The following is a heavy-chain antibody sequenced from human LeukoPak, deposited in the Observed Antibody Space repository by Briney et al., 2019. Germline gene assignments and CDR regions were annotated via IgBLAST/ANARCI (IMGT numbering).Heavy chain of an antibody. CDR2: IIPIFGTA. CDR1: GGTFSSYA. CDR3: ARDNPPDCSGGSCYSKGYYYYGMDV. V-gene: IGHV1-69*06. Sequence: SVKVSCKASGGTFSSYAISWVRQAPGQGLEWMGGIIPIFGTANYAQKFQGRVTITADKSTSTAYMELSSLRSEDTAVYYCARDNPPDCSGGSCYSKGYYYYGMDVWGQGTTVTVSS. D-gene: IGHD2-15*01. J-gene: IGHJ6*02.